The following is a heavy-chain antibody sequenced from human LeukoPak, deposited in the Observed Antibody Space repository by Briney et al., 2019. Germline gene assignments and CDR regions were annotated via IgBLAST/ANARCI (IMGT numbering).Heavy chain of an antibody. V-gene: IGHV3-48*01. CDR3: ARGPSGYHNT. D-gene: IGHD5-12*01. CDR2: I. Sequence: GGSLRLSCAASGFTFSSYSMNWVRQAPGKGLEWVSYIYYADSVKGRFTISRDNSKNTLYLQMNRLRAEDTAVYYCARGPSGYHNTGGQGTLVTVSS. J-gene: IGHJ4*02. CDR1: GFTFSSYS.